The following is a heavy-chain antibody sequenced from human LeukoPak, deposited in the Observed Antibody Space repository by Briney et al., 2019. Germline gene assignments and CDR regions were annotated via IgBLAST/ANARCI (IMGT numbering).Heavy chain of an antibody. Sequence: ASVKVSCKASGYTFTGYYMHWVRQAPGQGLEWMGWINPNSGGTNYAQKFRGRVTMTRDTSISTAYMELSRLRSDDTAVYYCARDIVVVVAATPSGPDYWGQGTLVTVSS. D-gene: IGHD2-15*01. V-gene: IGHV1-2*02. CDR2: INPNSGGT. CDR3: ARDIVVVVAATPSGPDY. J-gene: IGHJ4*02. CDR1: GYTFTGYY.